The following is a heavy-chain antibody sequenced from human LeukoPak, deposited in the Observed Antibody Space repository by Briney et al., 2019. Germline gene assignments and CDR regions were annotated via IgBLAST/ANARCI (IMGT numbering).Heavy chain of an antibody. CDR1: GGSISSYY. J-gene: IGHJ6*03. Sequence: SSETLSLTCTVSGGSISSYYWSWIRQPPGKGLGWIGYIYYSGSTNYNPSLKSRVTISVDTSKNQFSLKLNSVTAADTAVYYCARGESSPPSYYYYMDVWGKGTTVTVSS. CDR3: ARGESSPPSYYYYMDV. D-gene: IGHD6-13*01. CDR2: IYYSGST. V-gene: IGHV4-59*01.